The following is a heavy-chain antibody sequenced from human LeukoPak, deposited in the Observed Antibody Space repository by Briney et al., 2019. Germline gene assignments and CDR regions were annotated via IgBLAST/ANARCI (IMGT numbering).Heavy chain of an antibody. CDR2: IYYSGST. Sequence: PSETLSLTCTVSGGSVRSGSYYYSWIRQPPGRGLEWIGYIYYSGSTTYNPSLKSRVTISVDTSKSQFSLRLSSVTAADTAVYYCARAALGVVPDCWGQGTLVTVSS. V-gene: IGHV4-61*01. J-gene: IGHJ4*02. D-gene: IGHD3-3*01. CDR1: GGSVRSGSYY. CDR3: ARAALGVVPDC.